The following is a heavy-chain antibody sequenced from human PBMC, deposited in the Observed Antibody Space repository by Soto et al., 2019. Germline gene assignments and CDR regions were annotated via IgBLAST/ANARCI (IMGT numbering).Heavy chain of an antibody. Sequence: QVQLVQSGGEVKKPGASVTVSCKTSGYSFTTYGISWVRQAPGQGLEWMGWISAYNGNTNYAQKLQGRVTMTTDTSTRTAYMELRILRSDDTAVYYCAREGPAPYYYYGMDVWGQGSTVTVSS. J-gene: IGHJ6*02. CDR3: AREGPAPYYYYGMDV. CDR2: ISAYNGNT. V-gene: IGHV1-18*01. CDR1: GYSFTTYG.